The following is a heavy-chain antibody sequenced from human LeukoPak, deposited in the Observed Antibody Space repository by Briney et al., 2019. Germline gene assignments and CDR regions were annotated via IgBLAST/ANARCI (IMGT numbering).Heavy chain of an antibody. J-gene: IGHJ4*02. CDR3: ARASGPYYYDSSGYYYDY. CDR2: INPNSGGT. V-gene: IGHV1-2*04. CDR1: GYTFTGYY. Sequence: WASVKVSCKASGYTFTGYYMHWVRQAPGQGLEWMGWINPNSGGTNYAQKFQGWVTMTRDTSISTAYMELSRLRSDDTAVYYCARASGPYYYDSSGYYYDYWGQGTLVTVSS. D-gene: IGHD3-22*01.